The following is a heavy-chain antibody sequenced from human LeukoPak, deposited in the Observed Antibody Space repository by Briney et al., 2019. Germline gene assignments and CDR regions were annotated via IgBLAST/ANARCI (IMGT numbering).Heavy chain of an antibody. V-gene: IGHV3-48*03. Sequence: GGSLRLSCVVSGFSLSTFEMSWVRQAPGKGLEWIAYISGSGGAIYYSDSVLGRFTISKDNAKNSLYLQMNSLRAEDTAVYYCAKLGSYDILTGYVDYWAREPWSPSPQ. D-gene: IGHD3-9*01. CDR1: GFSLSTFE. J-gene: IGHJ4*02. CDR2: ISGSGGAI. CDR3: AKLGSYDILTGYVDY.